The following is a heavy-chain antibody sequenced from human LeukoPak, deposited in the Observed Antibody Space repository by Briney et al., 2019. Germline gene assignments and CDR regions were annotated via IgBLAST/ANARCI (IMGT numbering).Heavy chain of an antibody. Sequence: GGSLRLSCAASGFTFDDYAMHWVRQAPGKGLEWVSGISWNSGSIGYADSVKGRFTISRDNAKNSLFLQMNSLRAEDTALYYCARDGYSSSSGFSDYWGQGTLVTVSS. CDR1: GFTFDDYA. V-gene: IGHV3-9*01. CDR2: ISWNSGSI. J-gene: IGHJ4*02. D-gene: IGHD6-6*01. CDR3: ARDGYSSSSGFSDY.